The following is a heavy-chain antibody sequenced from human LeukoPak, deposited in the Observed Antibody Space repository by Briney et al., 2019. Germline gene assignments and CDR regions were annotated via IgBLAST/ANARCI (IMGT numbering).Heavy chain of an antibody. CDR2: ISSSSSYI. V-gene: IGHV3-21*01. J-gene: IGHJ1*01. Sequence: GGSLRLSCAASGFTFSSYSMNWVRQAPGKGLEWVSSISSSSSYIYYADSVKGRLTISRDNAKNSLYLQMNSLRAEDTAVYHCARGLAGSSTSCYNFWGQGTLVTVSS. D-gene: IGHD2-2*02. CDR3: ARGLAGSSTSCYNF. CDR1: GFTFSSYS.